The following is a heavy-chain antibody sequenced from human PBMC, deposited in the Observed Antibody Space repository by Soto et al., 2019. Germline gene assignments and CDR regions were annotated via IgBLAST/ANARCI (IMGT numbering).Heavy chain of an antibody. Sequence: PTLVNPTQTLTLTCTFSGFSLSTSGVGVGWIRQPPGKALEWLALIYWDDDKRYSPSLKSRLTITKDTSQNQVVLTMTNMDPVDTATYYCAHRPEYRDSNWFDPWGQGTLVTVSS. CDR3: AHRPEYRDSNWFDP. CDR1: GFSLSTSGVG. D-gene: IGHD5-18*01. J-gene: IGHJ5*02. CDR2: IYWDDDK. V-gene: IGHV2-5*02.